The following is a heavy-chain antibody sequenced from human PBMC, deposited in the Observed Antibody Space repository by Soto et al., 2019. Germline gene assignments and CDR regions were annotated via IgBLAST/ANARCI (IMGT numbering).Heavy chain of an antibody. CDR1: GVTCSSSS. D-gene: IGHD2-8*01. CDR2: ISSSSSTI. Sequence: RGPLRLSCAAPGVTCSSSSMNWIRQAPGKGLEWVSYISSSSSTIYYEDSVKGRFTISRDNAKNSLYLQMNSLRDEDKAVYYCARDLMLYYPASWFDPWGQGTLVTVSS. V-gene: IGHV3-48*02. CDR3: ARDLMLYYPASWFDP. J-gene: IGHJ5*02.